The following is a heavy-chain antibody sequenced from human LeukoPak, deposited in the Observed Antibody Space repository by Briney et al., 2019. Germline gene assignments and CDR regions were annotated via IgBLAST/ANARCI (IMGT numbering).Heavy chain of an antibody. CDR2: IYHSGST. V-gene: IGHV4-4*02. Sequence: NPSETLSLTCAVSGGSISSSNWWSWVRQPPGKGLEWIGEIYHSGSTNYNPSLKSRVTISVETSKNQFSLKLKSVTAADTAVYYCARGGYYGSGNDFRFDPWGQGTLVTVSS. CDR3: ARGGYYGSGNDFRFDP. D-gene: IGHD3-10*01. J-gene: IGHJ5*02. CDR1: GGSISSSNW.